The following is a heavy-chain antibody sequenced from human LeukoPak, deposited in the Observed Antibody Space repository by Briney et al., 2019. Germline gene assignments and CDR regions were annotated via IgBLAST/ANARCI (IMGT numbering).Heavy chain of an antibody. Sequence: GGSLRLSCAASGFTFSSYAMHWVRQAPGKGLEWVAVISYDGSNKYYADSVKGRFTISRDNSKNTLYLQMNSLRAEDTAVYYCAKDPRSYSGSYFSWGQGTLVTVSS. D-gene: IGHD1-26*01. V-gene: IGHV3-30-3*01. CDR3: AKDPRSYSGSYFS. CDR2: ISYDGSNK. CDR1: GFTFSSYA. J-gene: IGHJ4*02.